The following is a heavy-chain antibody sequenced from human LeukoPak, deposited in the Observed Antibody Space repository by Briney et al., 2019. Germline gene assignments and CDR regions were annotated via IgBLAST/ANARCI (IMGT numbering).Heavy chain of an antibody. CDR3: AKDLYYFGSGSHDY. Sequence: PGESLRLSCAASGFTVSSNYMNWVRQAPGKGLEWVSGISGSADITDYADSVKGRFTISRDNSKNTLYLQMNSLRAEDTAVYYCAKDLYYFGSGSHDYWGQGTLVTVSS. V-gene: IGHV3-23*01. CDR2: ISGSADIT. J-gene: IGHJ4*02. D-gene: IGHD3-10*01. CDR1: GFTVSSNY.